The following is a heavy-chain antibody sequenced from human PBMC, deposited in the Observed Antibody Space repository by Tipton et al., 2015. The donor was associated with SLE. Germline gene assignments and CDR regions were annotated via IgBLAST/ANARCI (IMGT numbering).Heavy chain of an antibody. D-gene: IGHD3-16*01. J-gene: IGHJ6*03. CDR2: ISGYNGNT. Sequence: QLVQSGPEVKKPGASVKVSCKASGYTFTSYCITWVRQAPGQGLEWMGWISGYNGNTNYAQKLQGRVTMATDTSTNTAYMELRSLRSDDTAVYYCARLGDWDFYYYMDVWGKGTTVTVSS. CDR1: GYTFTSYC. V-gene: IGHV1-18*01. CDR3: ARLGDWDFYYYMDV.